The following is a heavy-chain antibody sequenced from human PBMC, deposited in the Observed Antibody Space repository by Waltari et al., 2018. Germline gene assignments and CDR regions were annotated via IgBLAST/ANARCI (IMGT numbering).Heavy chain of an antibody. CDR3: ARDLGYGDYVWFQH. CDR2: INHSGST. D-gene: IGHD4-17*01. CDR1: GGSFSGYY. V-gene: IGHV4-34*01. J-gene: IGHJ1*01. Sequence: QVQLQQWGAGLLKPSETLSLTCAVYGGSFSGYYWIWIRQPPGKGLEWIGEINHSGSTNYNPSLKSRVTISVDTSKNQFSLKLSSVTAADTAVYYCARDLGYGDYVWFQHWGQGTLVTVSS.